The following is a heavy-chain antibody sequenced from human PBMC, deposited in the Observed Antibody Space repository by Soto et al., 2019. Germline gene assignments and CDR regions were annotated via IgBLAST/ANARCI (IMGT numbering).Heavy chain of an antibody. J-gene: IGHJ6*02. V-gene: IGHV3-74*01. CDR1: GFTFSSYW. D-gene: IGHD3-16*01. CDR3: ARSRGSGGVEYNMDV. CDR2: IMSDGSGT. Sequence: EVQLVESGGGLVQPGESLRLSCAASGFTFSSYWMHWVRQGPGEGLVWVSRIMSDGSGTTYADSVKGRFTISRDNAKNTLYLQMNSLGAEDTAVYHCARSRGSGGVEYNMDVWGQGTTVTVSS.